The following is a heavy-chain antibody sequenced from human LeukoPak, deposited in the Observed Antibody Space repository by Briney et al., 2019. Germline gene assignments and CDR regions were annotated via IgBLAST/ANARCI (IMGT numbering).Heavy chain of an antibody. J-gene: IGHJ4*02. CDR3: ASSSWYGDY. CDR1: GFTFSSYA. CDR2: ISGSGGST. Sequence: HAGGSLRLSCAASGFTFSSYAMSWVRQAPGKGLEWVSGISGSGGSTYYADSVKGRFTISRDNSKNTLYLQMNSLRAEDTAVYYCASSSWYGDYWGQGTLVTVSS. D-gene: IGHD6-13*01. V-gene: IGHV3-23*01.